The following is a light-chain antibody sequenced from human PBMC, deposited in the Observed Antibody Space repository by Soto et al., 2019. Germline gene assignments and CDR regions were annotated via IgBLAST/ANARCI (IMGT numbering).Light chain of an antibody. J-gene: IGKJ2*01. V-gene: IGKV1-33*01. Sequence: DIQMTQSPSSLSASVGDRVTITCQASQDINNYLNWYQQRPGKAPKLLIYDASNLETGVPSRFSGSGSGTDFTFTISSLQPEDIATYYCQQYDNLPYTFGQGPKLDIK. CDR2: DAS. CDR1: QDINNY. CDR3: QQYDNLPYT.